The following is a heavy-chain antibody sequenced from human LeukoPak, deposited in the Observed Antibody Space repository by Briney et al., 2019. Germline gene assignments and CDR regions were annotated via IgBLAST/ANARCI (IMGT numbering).Heavy chain of an antibody. Sequence: PGGSLRLSCAASGFTFSDYSMNLVRQAPGKGLEWIAYINSSSITIYHADSVKSRFSISRDNAKNSVYLQMNSLRGEDTALYYCARSYASGPDRYLDVWGKGTTVTVSS. J-gene: IGHJ6*04. V-gene: IGHV3-48*04. CDR1: GFTFSDYS. CDR3: ARSYASGPDRYLDV. D-gene: IGHD3-10*01. CDR2: INSSSITI.